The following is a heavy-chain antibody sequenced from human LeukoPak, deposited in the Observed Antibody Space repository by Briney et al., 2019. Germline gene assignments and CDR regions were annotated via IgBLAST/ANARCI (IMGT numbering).Heavy chain of an antibody. CDR3: AREESSGLRRYLDL. Sequence: ASVKVSCKASGHSFTGYYMHWVRQAPGQGLEWMGWIDPHNGATHYAQKFQGRVTMSRDTSSSTDYMEVSRLRPDDTALYYCAREESSGLRRYLDLWGQGTLVTVSS. D-gene: IGHD3-22*01. J-gene: IGHJ4*02. CDR1: GHSFTGYY. V-gene: IGHV1-2*02. CDR2: IDPHNGAT.